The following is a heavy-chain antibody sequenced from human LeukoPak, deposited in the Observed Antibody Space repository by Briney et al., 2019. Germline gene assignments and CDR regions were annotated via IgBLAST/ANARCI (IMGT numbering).Heavy chain of an antibody. CDR2: ISSGGGTT. CDR1: GFTFSDYD. J-gene: IGHJ4*02. CDR3: VKGRIWDRDTPLDC. D-gene: IGHD1-26*01. V-gene: IGHV3-64D*09. Sequence: PGGSLRLSCSASGFTFSDYDMEWVRQAPGKGLEYVSGISSGGGTTYYADSVRGRFIISRDNSRKKVSLQMTSLRPDDTAVYYCVKGRIWDRDTPLDCWGPGAVVTVSS.